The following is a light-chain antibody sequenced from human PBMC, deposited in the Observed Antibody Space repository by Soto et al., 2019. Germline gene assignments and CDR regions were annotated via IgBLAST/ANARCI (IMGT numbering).Light chain of an antibody. Sequence: QSALTQPASVSGTPGQSITVSCIGTSSDIGRYNYVSWYQQHPGRAPKLIIRDVSSRPSGVPTRFSGSKSGNSASLTISGLQVEDEAYYCCRSYASSNAQLFGGGTKVTVL. J-gene: IGLJ2*01. CDR1: SSDIGRYNY. V-gene: IGLV2-14*03. CDR2: DVS. CDR3: RSYASSNAQL.